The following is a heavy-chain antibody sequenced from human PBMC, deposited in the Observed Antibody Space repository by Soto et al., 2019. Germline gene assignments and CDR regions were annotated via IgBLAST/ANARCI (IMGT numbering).Heavy chain of an antibody. Sequence: QVQLVESGGGVVQPGRSLRLSCAASGFTFSSYAMHWVRQAPGKGLEWVAVISYDGSNKYYADSVKGRFTISRDNSKNTLYLQMNSLRAEDTAVYYCARETVRGGEAYYFDYWGQGTLVTVSS. V-gene: IGHV3-30-3*01. CDR2: ISYDGSNK. D-gene: IGHD3-10*01. CDR3: ARETVRGGEAYYFDY. CDR1: GFTFSSYA. J-gene: IGHJ4*02.